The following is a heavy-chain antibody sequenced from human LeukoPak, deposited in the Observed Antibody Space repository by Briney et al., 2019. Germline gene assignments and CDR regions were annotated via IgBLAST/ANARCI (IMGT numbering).Heavy chain of an antibody. CDR1: GFTFSNNV. D-gene: IGHD5-24*01. Sequence: GGSLRLSCEASGFTFSNNVLGWGRQGPGKGLQWVSAISVSGGSTYYADSVKGRLTISRDNSGNTLFLQMNSLRAEDTAIYYCKMVDGSPPLGQWGQGTLVTVSS. CDR2: ISVSGGST. CDR3: KMVDGSPPLGQ. J-gene: IGHJ4*02. V-gene: IGHV3-23*01.